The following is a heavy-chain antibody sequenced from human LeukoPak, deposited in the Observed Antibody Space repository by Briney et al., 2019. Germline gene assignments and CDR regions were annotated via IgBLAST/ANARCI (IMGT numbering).Heavy chain of an antibody. J-gene: IGHJ4*02. Sequence: GGSLRLSCAASGFTFSRYWMTWVRQSPGKGLEWVANINQDGSEKYYGDSVTGRFTISRDNAENSLFLQMNSLRADDTGVYYCARAREAPANVFPDHWGQGVVVTVSS. CDR3: ARAREAPANVFPDH. CDR2: INQDGSEK. V-gene: IGHV3-7*01. D-gene: IGHD2-15*01. CDR1: GFTFSRYW.